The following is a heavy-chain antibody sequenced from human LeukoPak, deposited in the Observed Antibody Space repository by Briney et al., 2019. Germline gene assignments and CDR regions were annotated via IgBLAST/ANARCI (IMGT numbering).Heavy chain of an antibody. CDR3: ATAYYYDSRGYDPVDY. V-gene: IGHV3-23*01. CDR1: GFTFSSYE. D-gene: IGHD3-22*01. J-gene: IGHJ4*02. CDR2: ISGSGGST. Sequence: GGSLRLSCAASGFTFSSYEMNWVRQAPGKGLEWVSGISGSGGSTYYADSVKGRFTISRDNSKNTLYLQMNSLRAEDTAVYYCATAYYYDSRGYDPVDYWGQGTLVTVSS.